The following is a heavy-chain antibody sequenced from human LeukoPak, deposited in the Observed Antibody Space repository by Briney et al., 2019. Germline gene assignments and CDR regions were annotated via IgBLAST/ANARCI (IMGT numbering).Heavy chain of an antibody. J-gene: IGHJ4*02. D-gene: IGHD2-8*01. V-gene: IGHV4-59*11. Sequence: SETLSLTCTVSGGSISSHYWSWIRQPPGKGLEWIGYIYYSGSTNYNPSLKSRVTISVDTSKNQFSLKLSSVTAADTAVYYCTRRYCTNGVCYFYFDYWGQGTLVTVSS. CDR2: IYYSGST. CDR3: TRRYCTNGVCYFYFDY. CDR1: GGSISSHY.